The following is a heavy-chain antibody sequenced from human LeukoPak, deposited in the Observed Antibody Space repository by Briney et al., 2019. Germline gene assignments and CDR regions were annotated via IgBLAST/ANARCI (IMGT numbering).Heavy chain of an antibody. D-gene: IGHD3-16*01. CDR1: GGIFNSDA. CDR2: IIPVLGVP. V-gene: IGHV1-69*04. CDR3: AREDTRLTFGGGSRYNWFDP. Sequence: GASVKVSCKASGGIFNSDAISWVRQAPGQGLEWMGKIIPVLGVPHYAQQFEGKVTIAADKSTYTAYMELSSLGSEDTAVYYCAREDTRLTFGGGSRYNWFDPWGQGTLVTVSS. J-gene: IGHJ5*02.